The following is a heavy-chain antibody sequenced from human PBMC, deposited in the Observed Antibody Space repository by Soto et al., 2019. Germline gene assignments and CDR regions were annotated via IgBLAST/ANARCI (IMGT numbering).Heavy chain of an antibody. CDR1: GFTFSSYA. CDR2: ISGSGGST. Sequence: PGGSLRLSCAASGFTFSSYAMSWVRQAPGKGLEWVSAISGSGGSTYYADSVKGRFTISRDNSKNTLYLQMNSLRAEDTAVYYCAKAASHYDILTGYYPYYYYGMDVWGQGTTVTVS. V-gene: IGHV3-23*01. D-gene: IGHD3-9*01. CDR3: AKAASHYDILTGYYPYYYYGMDV. J-gene: IGHJ6*02.